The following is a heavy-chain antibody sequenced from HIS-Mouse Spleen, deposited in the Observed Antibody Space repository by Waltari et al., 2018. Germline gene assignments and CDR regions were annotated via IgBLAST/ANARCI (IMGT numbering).Heavy chain of an antibody. Sequence: QVQLVASVGAVVQPGRSLSISGAASGVTFSTCAMPWVRQAPGKGLEWVAVISYDGSNKYYADSVKGRFTISRDNSKNTLYLQMNSLRAEDTAVYYCAREGDLWGQGTLVTVSS. V-gene: IGHV3-30-3*01. J-gene: IGHJ4*02. CDR2: ISYDGSNK. CDR1: GVTFSTCA. D-gene: IGHD3-10*01. CDR3: AREGDL.